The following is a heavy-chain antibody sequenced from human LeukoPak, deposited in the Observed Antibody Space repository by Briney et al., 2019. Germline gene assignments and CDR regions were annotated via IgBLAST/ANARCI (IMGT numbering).Heavy chain of an antibody. CDR2: ISAYNGNT. J-gene: IGHJ4*02. D-gene: IGHD5-18*01. Sequence: ASVKVSCKASGYTFTSYGISWVRQAPGQGLEWMGWISAYNGNTNYAQKLQGRVTMITDTSTSTAYMELRSLRSGDTAVYYCARSTAMVYYFDYWGQGTLVTVSS. CDR1: GYTFTSYG. V-gene: IGHV1-18*01. CDR3: ARSTAMVYYFDY.